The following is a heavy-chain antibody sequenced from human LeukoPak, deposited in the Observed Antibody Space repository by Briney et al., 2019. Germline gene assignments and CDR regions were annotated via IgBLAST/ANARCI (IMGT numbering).Heavy chain of an antibody. J-gene: IGHJ3*02. Sequence: GGSLRLSCAVSGFIFSNYAMTWVRQAPGKGLEWVSSIEGDGSASYYADSVKGRFAISRDDPKNTLYLQLTSLRVEDTAIYFCVKDMVQRNGIFDPFDTWGQGTMVTVSS. CDR3: VKDMVQRNGIFDPFDT. CDR2: IEGDGSAS. CDR1: GFIFSNYA. V-gene: IGHV3-23*01. D-gene: IGHD3-10*01.